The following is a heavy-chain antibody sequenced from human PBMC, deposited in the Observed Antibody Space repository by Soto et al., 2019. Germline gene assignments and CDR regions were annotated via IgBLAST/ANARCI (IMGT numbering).Heavy chain of an antibody. CDR3: ARDMTQHYYGSGSYSLDY. D-gene: IGHD3-10*01. CDR1: GFTFSSNG. CDR2: ISYDGSNK. J-gene: IGHJ4*02. V-gene: IGHV3-30*03. Sequence: PGGSLRLSCAASGFTFSSNGMHWVRQAPGKGLEWVAVISYDGSNKYYADSVKGRFTISRDNSKNTLYMQMNSLRAEDTAVYYCARDMTQHYYGSGSYSLDYWGQGTLVTVSS.